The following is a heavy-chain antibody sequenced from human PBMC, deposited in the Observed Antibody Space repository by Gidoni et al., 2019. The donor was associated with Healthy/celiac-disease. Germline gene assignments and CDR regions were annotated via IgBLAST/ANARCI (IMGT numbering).Heavy chain of an antibody. Sequence: EVQLVESGGGLVQPGGSLKLSCAASGVPFSGSAMHWVRQASGKGLEWVGRIRSKANSYATAYAASVKGRFTISRDDSKNTAYLQMNSLKTEDTAVYYCTRRYCSSTSCNDYWGQGTLVTVSS. V-gene: IGHV3-73*02. J-gene: IGHJ4*02. CDR3: TRRYCSSTSCNDY. CDR1: GVPFSGSA. CDR2: IRSKANSYAT. D-gene: IGHD2-2*01.